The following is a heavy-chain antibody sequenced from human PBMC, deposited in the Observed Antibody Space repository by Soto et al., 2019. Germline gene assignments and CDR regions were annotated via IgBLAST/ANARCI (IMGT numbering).Heavy chain of an antibody. J-gene: IGHJ4*02. CDR3: ARWTSSTSCYDY. V-gene: IGHV1-69*06. CDR1: AGTFSSYA. Sequence: GASVKVSCKASAGTFSSYAISWVRQAPGQGLEWMGGIIPIFGTANYAQKFQGRVTITADKSTSTAYMELSSLRSEDTAVYYCARWTSSTSCYDYWGQGTLVTVSS. CDR2: IIPIFGTA. D-gene: IGHD2-2*01.